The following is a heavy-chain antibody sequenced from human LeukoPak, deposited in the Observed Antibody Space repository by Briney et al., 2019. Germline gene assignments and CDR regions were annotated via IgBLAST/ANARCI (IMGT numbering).Heavy chain of an antibody. CDR3: ARDWDSSGPYYFDY. D-gene: IGHD6-19*01. CDR2: ISSSSSYI. J-gene: IGHJ4*02. CDR1: GFTFSSYS. Sequence: GGSLRLSCAASGFTFSSYSMNWVRQAPGKGLEWVSSISSSSSYIYYADPVKGRFTISRDNAKNSLYLQMNSLRAEDTAVYYCARDWDSSGPYYFDYWGQGTLVTVSS. V-gene: IGHV3-21*01.